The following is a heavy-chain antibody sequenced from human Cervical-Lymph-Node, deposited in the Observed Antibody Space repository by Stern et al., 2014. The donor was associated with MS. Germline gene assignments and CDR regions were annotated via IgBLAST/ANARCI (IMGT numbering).Heavy chain of an antibody. Sequence: ESGPTLVKPTQTLTLTCTFSGFSLTTSAVGVGWIRRPPGKALEWLGIIYWDDERRYSPSLKSRLTITKDTSKNQVVLTMTNMDPVDTATYYCVRRRSAWLVGEYFDYWGQGTLLTVSS. V-gene: IGHV2-5*02. J-gene: IGHJ4*02. CDR3: VRRRSAWLVGEYFDY. D-gene: IGHD3-3*01. CDR2: IYWDDER. CDR1: GFSLTTSAVG.